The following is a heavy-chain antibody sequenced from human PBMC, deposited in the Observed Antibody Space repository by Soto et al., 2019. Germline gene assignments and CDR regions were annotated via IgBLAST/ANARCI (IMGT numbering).Heavy chain of an antibody. J-gene: IGHJ4*02. CDR3: ARGYGSIVATTYYFDY. V-gene: IGHV4-61*01. D-gene: IGHD5-12*01. CDR2: VHYSGNA. CDR1: GDSVTSGPYH. Sequence: SETLSLTCTLSGDSVTSGPYHWSWIRQPPGKGLEWIGYVHYSGNANYSPSLRSRVTISVDTSKNQFSLKLTSVTAADTAVYFCARGYGSIVATTYYFDYWGQGTLVTVSS.